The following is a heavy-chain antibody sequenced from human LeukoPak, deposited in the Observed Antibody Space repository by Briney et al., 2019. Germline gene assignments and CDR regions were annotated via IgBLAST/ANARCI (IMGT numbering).Heavy chain of an antibody. CDR3: AREVRSSWYQVCDY. J-gene: IGHJ4*02. Sequence: PSETLSLTCTVSGGSISSSSYYWGWIRQPPGKGLEWIGSIYYSGRTYYNPSLKSRVTISVDTSKNQFSLKLSSVTAADTAVYYCAREVRSSWYQVCDYWGQGTLVTVSS. D-gene: IGHD6-13*01. CDR2: IYYSGRT. V-gene: IGHV4-39*07. CDR1: GGSISSSSYY.